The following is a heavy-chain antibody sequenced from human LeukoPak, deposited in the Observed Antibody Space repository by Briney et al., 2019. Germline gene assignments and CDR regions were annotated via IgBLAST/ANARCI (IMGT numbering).Heavy chain of an antibody. CDR1: GFTFSSYA. CDR2: IKADGTRI. V-gene: IGHV3-74*01. J-gene: IGHJ3*02. Sequence: GSLRLSCAASGFTFSSYAMSWVRQAPGKGLEWVAQIKADGTRIVYGDSVKGRFTISRDNAKNMLFLQMNSLRPEDSAVYYCARDDVSPQDFDIWGKGTMVSVSS. CDR3: ARDDVSPQDFDI. D-gene: IGHD2/OR15-2a*01.